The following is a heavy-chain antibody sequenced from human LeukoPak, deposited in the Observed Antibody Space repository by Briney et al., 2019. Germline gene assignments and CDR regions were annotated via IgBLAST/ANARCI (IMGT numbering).Heavy chain of an antibody. Sequence: GRSLRLSCAASGFTFDDYAMHWVRQAPGKGLEWVSGISWNSGSIGYADSVKGRFTISRDNAKNSLYLQMNSLRAEDTAVYYCAKGHYSGSYFFDYWGQGTLVTVSS. CDR2: ISWNSGSI. D-gene: IGHD1-26*01. J-gene: IGHJ4*02. CDR1: GFTFDDYA. V-gene: IGHV3-9*01. CDR3: AKGHYSGSYFFDY.